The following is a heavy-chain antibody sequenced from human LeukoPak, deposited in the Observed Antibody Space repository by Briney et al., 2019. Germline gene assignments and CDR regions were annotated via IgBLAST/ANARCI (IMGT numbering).Heavy chain of an antibody. J-gene: IGHJ4*02. CDR1: GFTFSSYA. D-gene: IGHD3-22*01. CDR2: ISGSGGST. CDR3: AKDPSYYYDSSGIY. Sequence: GGSLRLSCAASGFTFSSYAMSWVRQAPGKGLEWVSAISGSGGSTYYADSVKGRFTISRDNSKNTLYLQMNSLRAEDTAVYYCAKDPSYYYDSSGIYWGQGTLVTVSS. V-gene: IGHV3-23*01.